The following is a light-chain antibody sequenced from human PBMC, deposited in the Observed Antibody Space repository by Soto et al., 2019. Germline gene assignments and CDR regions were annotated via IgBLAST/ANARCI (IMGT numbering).Light chain of an antibody. CDR1: SSDVGGYNY. V-gene: IGLV2-14*01. Sequence: QSALTQPASVSGSPGQSITISCTGTSSDVGGYNYVSWYQQHPGKAPKLMIYDVSNRPSGVSNRVSGSKSGNTASLTISGLQAEDEADYYCSSYTSSSTLGGVFGTGTKLTVL. CDR2: DVS. J-gene: IGLJ1*01. CDR3: SSYTSSSTLGGV.